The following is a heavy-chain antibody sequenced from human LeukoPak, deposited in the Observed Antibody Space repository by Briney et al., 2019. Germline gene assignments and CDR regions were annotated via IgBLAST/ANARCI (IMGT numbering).Heavy chain of an antibody. CDR1: GGSISSYY. V-gene: IGHV4-59*01. CDR3: ARCVVPAAQMGLYWYFDL. D-gene: IGHD2-2*01. Sequence: PSETLSLTCTVSGGSISSYYWSWIRQPPGKGLEWIGYIYYSGSTNYNPSLKSRVTISVDTSKNQFSLKLSSVTAADTAVYYCARCVVPAAQMGLYWYFDLWGRGTLVTVSS. CDR2: IYYSGST. J-gene: IGHJ2*01.